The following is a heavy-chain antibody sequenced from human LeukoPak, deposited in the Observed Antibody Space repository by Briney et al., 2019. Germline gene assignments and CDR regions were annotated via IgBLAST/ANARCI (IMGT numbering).Heavy chain of an antibody. CDR2: IRSDGGNI. D-gene: IGHD2-21*02. Sequence: PGGSLLLSCAASGFIFSHYYMHWVRQAPGKGLGWVSRIRSDGGNIGYADSVKGRFTISRDNAKNTLYLQMNSLRGEDTAVYYCVREYPDCGGDCLAYWGQGTLVTVSS. CDR1: GFIFSHYY. J-gene: IGHJ4*02. V-gene: IGHV3-74*01. CDR3: VREYPDCGGDCLAY.